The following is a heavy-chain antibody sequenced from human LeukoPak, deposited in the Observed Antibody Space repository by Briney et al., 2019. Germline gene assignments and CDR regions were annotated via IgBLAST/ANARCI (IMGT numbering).Heavy chain of an antibody. CDR2: IRYDGSNQ. J-gene: IGHJ4*02. Sequence: GGSLRLSCAASGFTFSSYAMSWVRQAPGKGLEWVAFIRYDGSNQYYADSVKGRFTISRDSSKNTLYLQMNSLRDEDTAVYYCAKEVGVTTRGSFAYWGQGTLVTVSS. CDR1: GFTFSSYA. CDR3: AKEVGVTTRGSFAY. D-gene: IGHD1-26*01. V-gene: IGHV3-30*02.